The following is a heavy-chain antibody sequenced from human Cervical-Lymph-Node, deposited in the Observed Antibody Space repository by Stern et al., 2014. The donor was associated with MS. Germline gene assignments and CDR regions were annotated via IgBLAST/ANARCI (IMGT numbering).Heavy chain of an antibody. V-gene: IGHV3-9*01. D-gene: IGHD6-25*01. Sequence: EVPLLESGGGLVQPGRSLRLSCAASGFTFDDYAMHWVRQAPGKGLEWVSGIGWDSVNIAYADSVKGRFTISRDNARKTLYLQMNSLRAEDTALYYCAKETSASYYYGLDVWGQGTTVTVSS. CDR2: IGWDSVNI. J-gene: IGHJ6*02. CDR3: AKETSASYYYGLDV. CDR1: GFTFDDYA.